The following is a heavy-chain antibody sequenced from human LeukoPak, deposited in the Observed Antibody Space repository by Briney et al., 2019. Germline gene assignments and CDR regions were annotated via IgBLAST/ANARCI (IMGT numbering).Heavy chain of an antibody. CDR3: ARDLAIAAAPYGMDV. CDR2: INPSGGRT. J-gene: IGHJ6*02. CDR1: GYTFTRYY. Sequence: ASVKVSCKASGYTFTRYYLHWVRQAPGQGLEWMGIINPSGGRTNNAQQFQGRVTMTRDTSTSTVYMQLSSLRSEDTAVYYCARDLAIAAAPYGMDVWGQGTTVTASS. D-gene: IGHD6-13*01. V-gene: IGHV1-46*01.